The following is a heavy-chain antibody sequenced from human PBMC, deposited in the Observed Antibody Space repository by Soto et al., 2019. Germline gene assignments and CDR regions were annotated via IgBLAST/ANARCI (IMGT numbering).Heavy chain of an antibody. CDR1: GGSISSGGYY. D-gene: IGHD3-22*01. V-gene: IGHV4-31*03. Sequence: QVQLQESGPGLVKPSQTLSLTCTVSGGSISSGGYYWSWIRQHPGKGLEWIGYIYYSGSTYYNPSLKSRVTISVDTSKNQFSLKLSSVTAADTAVYYCAREVAPGIHDSSGWFDPWGQGTLVTVSS. CDR2: IYYSGST. CDR3: AREVAPGIHDSSGWFDP. J-gene: IGHJ5*02.